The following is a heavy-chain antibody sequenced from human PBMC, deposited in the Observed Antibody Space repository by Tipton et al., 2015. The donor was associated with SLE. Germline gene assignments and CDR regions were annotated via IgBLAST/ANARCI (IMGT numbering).Heavy chain of an antibody. V-gene: IGHV4-61*09. CDR1: VGPLTSGRYY. J-gene: IGHJ5*02. CDR2: IYTTGST. Sequence: TLSLTCTVSVGPLTSGRYYWSWIRQPAGKGLEWIGHIYTTGSTNYSPSLKSRVTISFDTSETQFSLKLASVTAADTAIYYCARDQEMSSGENRFDPWGQGTLVTVSS. D-gene: IGHD5-24*01. CDR3: ARDQEMSSGENRFDP.